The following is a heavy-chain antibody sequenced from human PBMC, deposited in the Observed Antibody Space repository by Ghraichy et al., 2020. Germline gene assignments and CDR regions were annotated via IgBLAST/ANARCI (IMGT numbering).Heavy chain of an antibody. V-gene: IGHV4-59*13. Sequence: SETLSLTCIVSGGSIGNYYWSWIRQPPGRRLEWFGNVYQNGVATYNPSFQSRVTISVETSKNQFSLTIPSLTAADTAVYYCARNLYGAPIWGPGTLFTFSS. CDR1: GGSIGNYY. D-gene: IGHD4-17*01. CDR3: ARNLYGAPI. J-gene: IGHJ1*01. CDR2: VYQNGVA.